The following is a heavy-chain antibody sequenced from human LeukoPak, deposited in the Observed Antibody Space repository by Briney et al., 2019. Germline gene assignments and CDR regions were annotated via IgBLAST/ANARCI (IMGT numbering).Heavy chain of an antibody. CDR1: GGSISSSNW. J-gene: IGHJ6*02. D-gene: IGHD4-17*01. CDR3: ARTYGDYHGYYYYYGMDV. CDR2: IYHSGST. Sequence: SETLSLTCAVSGGSISSSNWWSWVRQPPGKGLEWIGEIYHSGSTNYNPSLKSRVTISVDKSKNQFSLKLSSVTAADTAVYYCARTYGDYHGYYYYYGMDVWGQGTTVTVTS. V-gene: IGHV4-4*02.